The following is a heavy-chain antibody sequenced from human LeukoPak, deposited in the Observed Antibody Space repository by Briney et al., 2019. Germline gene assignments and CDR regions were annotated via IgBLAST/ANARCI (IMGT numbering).Heavy chain of an antibody. V-gene: IGHV4-34*01. J-gene: IGHJ4*02. CDR3: ARGLRWLQYIDY. CDR1: GGSFCGYY. Sequence: SETLSLTCAVYGGSFCGYYWSWIRQPPGKGLEWIGEINHSGSTNYNPSLKSRVTISVDTSKNQFSLKLSSVTAADTAVYYCARGLRWLQYIDYWGQGTLVTVSS. D-gene: IGHD5-24*01. CDR2: INHSGST.